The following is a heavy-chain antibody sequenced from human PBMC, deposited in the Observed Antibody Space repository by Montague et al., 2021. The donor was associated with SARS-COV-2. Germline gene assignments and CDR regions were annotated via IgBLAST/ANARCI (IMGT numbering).Heavy chain of an antibody. CDR1: GLTVSTNY. J-gene: IGHJ6*02. CDR3: ARDDRRTSKWSYGLDV. D-gene: IGHD2-2*01. Sequence: SLSLSWSASGLTVSTNYLTWVRQAPGRGLEWVSVIYSGGSTYYADSVKGRFTVSRDNSKNTVYLQMNSLRVEDTAIYYCARDDRRTSKWSYGLDVWGPGTPVTVS. V-gene: IGHV3-53*01. CDR2: IYSGGST.